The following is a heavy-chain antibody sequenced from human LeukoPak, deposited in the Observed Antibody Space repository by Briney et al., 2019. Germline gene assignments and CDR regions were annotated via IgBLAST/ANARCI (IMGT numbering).Heavy chain of an antibody. CDR3: ANSRYCSSTSCYTGEYFQH. J-gene: IGHJ1*01. CDR1: GFTFSSYG. V-gene: IGHV3-30*02. Sequence: PGGSLRLSCAASGFTFSSYGMHWVRQAPGKGLEWVAFIRYDGSNKYYAGSVKGRFTISRDNSKNTLYLQMNSLRAEDTAVYYCANSRYCSSTSCYTGEYFQHWGQGTLVTVSS. CDR2: IRYDGSNK. D-gene: IGHD2-2*02.